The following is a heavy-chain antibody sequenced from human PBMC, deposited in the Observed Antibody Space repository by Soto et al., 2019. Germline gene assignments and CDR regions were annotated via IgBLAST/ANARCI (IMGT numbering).Heavy chain of an antibody. CDR3: ARDIEGGAYGMDV. CDR2: IWYDGSNK. V-gene: IGHV3-33*01. Sequence: GGSLRLSCAASGFNFSSYGMHWVSQAPGKGLEWVAVIWYDGSNKYYADSVKGRFTISRDNSKNTLYLQMNSLRAEDTAVYYCARDIEGGAYGMDVWGQGTTVTVSS. CDR1: GFNFSSYG. J-gene: IGHJ6*02. D-gene: IGHD1-26*01.